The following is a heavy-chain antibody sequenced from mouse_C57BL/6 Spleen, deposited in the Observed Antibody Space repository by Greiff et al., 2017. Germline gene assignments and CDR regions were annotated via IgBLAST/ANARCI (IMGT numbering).Heavy chain of an antibody. Sequence: VQLQQSGPELVKPGASVKIPCKASGYTFTDYNMDWVKQSHGKSLEWIGDINPNNGGTIYNQKFKGKATLTVDKSSSTAYMELRSLTSEDTAVYYCASAEIYDGYPFAYWGQGTLVTVSA. CDR1: GYTFTDYN. J-gene: IGHJ3*01. D-gene: IGHD2-3*01. CDR3: ASAEIYDGYPFAY. CDR2: INPNNGGT. V-gene: IGHV1-18*01.